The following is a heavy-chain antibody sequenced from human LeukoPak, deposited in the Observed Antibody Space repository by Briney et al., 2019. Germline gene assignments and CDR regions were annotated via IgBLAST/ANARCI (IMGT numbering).Heavy chain of an antibody. CDR3: ARGTYSSGWYVHFDY. J-gene: IGHJ4*02. V-gene: IGHV4-59*01. CDR1: GGSISSYY. CDR2: IYYSGST. D-gene: IGHD6-19*01. Sequence: PSETLSLTCTVSGGSISSYYWSWLRQPPGKGLEWIGYIYYSGSTNYNPSLKSRVTISVDTSKNQFSLKLSSVTAADTAVYYCARGTYSSGWYVHFDYWGQGTLVTVSS.